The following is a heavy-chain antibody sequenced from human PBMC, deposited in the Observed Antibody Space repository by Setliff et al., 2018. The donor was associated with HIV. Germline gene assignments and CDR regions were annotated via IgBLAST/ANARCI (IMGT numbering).Heavy chain of an antibody. CDR1: GGFIKNSKCN. CDR2: IHYSGST. J-gene: IGHJ4*02. V-gene: IGHV4-39*01. D-gene: IGHD5-12*01. Sequence: SETLSLTCTVYGGFIKNSKCNWGWIRQPPGKGLEWIGNIHYSGSTSYNPSLKSRVTISVDTSKNQFSLKLRSVTAADTAVYYCARQPLYNDYDWRSYYFDYWGQGSLVTVSS. CDR3: ARQPLYNDYDWRSYYFDY.